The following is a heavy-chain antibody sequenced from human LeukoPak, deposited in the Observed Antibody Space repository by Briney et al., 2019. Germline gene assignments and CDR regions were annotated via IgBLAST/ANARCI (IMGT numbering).Heavy chain of an antibody. CDR1: GFTFSSYW. V-gene: IGHV3-74*01. D-gene: IGHD3-10*01. CDR3: ARDQGDRLYYYYGMDV. Sequence: GGSLRLSCAASGFTFSSYWMSWVRQAPGKGLEWVARIDSDGSGTRYADSVKGRFTISRDNAKNSLYLQMNSLRAEDTAVYYCARDQGDRLYYYYGMDVWGQGTTVTVSS. CDR2: IDSDGSGT. J-gene: IGHJ6*02.